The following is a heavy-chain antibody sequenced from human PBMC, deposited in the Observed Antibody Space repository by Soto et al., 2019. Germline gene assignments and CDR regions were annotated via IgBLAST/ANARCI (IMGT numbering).Heavy chain of an antibody. Sequence: EAQLLESGGGLVQPGGSLRLSCAASGFTFSTYAMSWVRQAPGKGLEWVSGISGGAGITYYADSVKGRFTISRDDSKNTLYLQMNSLRAKDTAVYYYARGIDAMDVWGQGTTVTVSS. V-gene: IGHV3-23*01. CDR3: ARGIDAMDV. D-gene: IGHD6-13*01. CDR1: GFTFSTYA. CDR2: ISGGAGIT. J-gene: IGHJ6*02.